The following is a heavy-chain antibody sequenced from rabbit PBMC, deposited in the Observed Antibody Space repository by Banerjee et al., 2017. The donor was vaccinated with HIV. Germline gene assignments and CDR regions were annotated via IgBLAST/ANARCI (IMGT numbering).Heavy chain of an antibody. CDR3: VRDLYGGSTYNL. J-gene: IGHJ4*01. D-gene: IGHD4-2*01. CDR2: IYGGSGST. CDR1: GFSFSSSYD. V-gene: IGHV1S40*01. Sequence: QSLEESGGDLVKPGASLTLTCTASGFSFSSSYDMRWVRQAPGKGLEWIACIYGGSGSTYYASWAKGRFTISKTSSTTVTLQMTSLTAADTATYFCVRDLYGGSTYNLWGQGTLVTVS.